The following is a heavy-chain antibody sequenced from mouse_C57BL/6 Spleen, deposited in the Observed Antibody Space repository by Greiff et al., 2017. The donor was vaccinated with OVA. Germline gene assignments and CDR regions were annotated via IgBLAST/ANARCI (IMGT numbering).Heavy chain of an antibody. CDR1: GYTFTSYW. D-gene: IGHD4-1*01. CDR3: TRHLPWDGNATDY. Sequence: VQLQQSGTVLARPGASVKMSCKTSGYTFTSYWMHWVKQRPGQGLEWIGAIYPGNSDTSYNQKFKGKAKLTAVTSASTAYMELSSLTNKDSAVYYCTRHLPWDGNATDYWGQGTSVTVSS. CDR2: IYPGNSDT. J-gene: IGHJ4*01. V-gene: IGHV1-5*01.